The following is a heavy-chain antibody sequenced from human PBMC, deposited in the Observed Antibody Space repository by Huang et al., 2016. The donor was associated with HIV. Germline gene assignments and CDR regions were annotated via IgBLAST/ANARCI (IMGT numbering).Heavy chain of an antibody. CDR2: ISYDGSNK. Sequence: VQLVESGGGVVQPGRSLRLACAASGFSFSTYGLHWVRQAPGKGLEWVAVISYDGSNKYYAHSVKGRFTISRDTSENKVYLQMNSRRHEETAVYYCAKDGADEEWDIDYWGQGTLVTVSS. V-gene: IGHV3-30*18. D-gene: IGHD1-26*01. CDR1: GFSFSTYG. J-gene: IGHJ4*02. CDR3: AKDGADEEWDIDY.